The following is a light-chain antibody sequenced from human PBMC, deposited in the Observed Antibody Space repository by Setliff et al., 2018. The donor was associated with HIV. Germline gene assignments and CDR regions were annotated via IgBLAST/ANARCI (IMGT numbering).Light chain of an antibody. CDR3: SSYAITNTRP. Sequence: ALGQPASVSGSPGQSITISCTGTSSDVGGYNYVSWYQQHPGKAPKLILYEVRNRPSGVSNRFSGSKSGNTASLTISGLQAEDEADYYCSSYAITNTRPFGTGTKVTVL. J-gene: IGLJ1*01. CDR1: SSDVGGYNY. CDR2: EVR. V-gene: IGLV2-14*01.